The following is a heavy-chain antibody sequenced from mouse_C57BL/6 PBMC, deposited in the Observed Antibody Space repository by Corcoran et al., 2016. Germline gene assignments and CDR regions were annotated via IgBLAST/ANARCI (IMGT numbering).Heavy chain of an antibody. CDR1: GYNFTTYG. CDR3: ARRGELGQAWFAY. D-gene: IGHD4-1*01. Sequence: QIQLVQSGPELKKPGETVKISCKDSGYNFTTYGMSWVKQAPGKGLKWMGWINTYSGVPTYADDFKGRFAFSLETSSSTAYLQINNLKNEDTATYFCARRGELGQAWFAYWGQGTLVTVSA. V-gene: IGHV9-3*01. CDR2: INTYSGVP. J-gene: IGHJ3*01.